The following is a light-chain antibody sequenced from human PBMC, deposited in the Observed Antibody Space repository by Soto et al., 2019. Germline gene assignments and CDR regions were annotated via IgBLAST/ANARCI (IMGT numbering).Light chain of an antibody. Sequence: QSALTQPASVSGSPGQSITISCTGTSSDVGGYNYVSWYQQHPGKAPKLMIYDVSNRPSGVSNRFSGSKSGNTASLTISGLQAEDVADYYCSSYTSSSTLEVFGTGTKVPVL. CDR3: SSYTSSSTLEV. CDR1: SSDVGGYNY. CDR2: DVS. J-gene: IGLJ1*01. V-gene: IGLV2-14*01.